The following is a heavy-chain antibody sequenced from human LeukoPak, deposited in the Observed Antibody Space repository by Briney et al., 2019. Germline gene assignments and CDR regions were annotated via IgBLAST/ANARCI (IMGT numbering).Heavy chain of an antibody. V-gene: IGHV3-23*01. Sequence: GGSLRLSCAASGFTFSSYAMSWVRQAPGKGLEWVSSISGSNDNTYYADSVKDRFTISRDNSKNTLYLQMNSLRAEDTAVYYCAKIFVVGRYYFDYWGQGTLVTVSS. CDR3: AKIFVVGRYYFDY. D-gene: IGHD3/OR15-3a*01. CDR2: ISGSNDNT. J-gene: IGHJ4*02. CDR1: GFTFSSYA.